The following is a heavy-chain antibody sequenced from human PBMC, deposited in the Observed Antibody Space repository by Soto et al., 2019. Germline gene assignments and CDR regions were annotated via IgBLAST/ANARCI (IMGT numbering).Heavy chain of an antibody. J-gene: IGHJ4*02. D-gene: IGHD4-17*01. Sequence: QVQLVQSGAEVKKPGASVKVSCKASGYTFTSYGISWVRQAPGQGLEWMGWISAYNGNTNYAQKLQGRVTMTTDTSTSTAYMGLRSLRSDVTAVYYCARDVRGNGVPTYYFDYWGQGTLVTVSS. V-gene: IGHV1-18*04. CDR1: GYTFTSYG. CDR3: ARDVRGNGVPTYYFDY. CDR2: ISAYNGNT.